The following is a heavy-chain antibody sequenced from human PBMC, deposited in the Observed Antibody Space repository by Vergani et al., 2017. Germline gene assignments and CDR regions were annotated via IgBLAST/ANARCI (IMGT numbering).Heavy chain of an antibody. D-gene: IGHD5-18*01. Sequence: QVQLQESGPGLVKPSETLSLTCTVSGGSISSYYWSWIRQPPGKGLEWIGYIYYSGSTYYNPSLKSRVTISVDTSKNQFSLKLTSVTAADTAVYYCARGPSGYSYGLKRAYYFDYWGQGTLVTVSS. CDR3: ARGPSGYSYGLKRAYYFDY. CDR2: IYYSGST. V-gene: IGHV4-59*12. J-gene: IGHJ4*02. CDR1: GGSISSYY.